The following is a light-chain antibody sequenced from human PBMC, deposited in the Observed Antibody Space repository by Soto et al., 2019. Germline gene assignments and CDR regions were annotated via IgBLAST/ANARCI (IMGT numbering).Light chain of an antibody. Sequence: EIVFAPSPGTLSLSPGERAPLSRRASQSVSSSYLAWYQQKPGQAPRLLIYGASSRATGIPDRFSGSGSGTDFTLTISRLEPEDFAVYYCQQYDNSPITFGQGTRLEIK. CDR1: QSVSSSY. V-gene: IGKV3-20*01. CDR3: QQYDNSPIT. CDR2: GAS. J-gene: IGKJ5*01.